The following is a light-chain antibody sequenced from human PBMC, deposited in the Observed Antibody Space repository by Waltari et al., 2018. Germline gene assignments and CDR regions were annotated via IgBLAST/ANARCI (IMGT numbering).Light chain of an antibody. CDR3: SSYTSSSTPL. J-gene: IGLJ3*02. CDR1: SSDVGGHNS. Sequence: QSALPQPASVSGSPGHSITISCPGASSDVGGHNSVSWYQQHPGKAPKLMIYEVSNRPSGVSNRFSGSKSGNTASLTISGLQAEDEADYYCSSYTSSSTPLFGGGTKLTVL. CDR2: EVS. V-gene: IGLV2-14*01.